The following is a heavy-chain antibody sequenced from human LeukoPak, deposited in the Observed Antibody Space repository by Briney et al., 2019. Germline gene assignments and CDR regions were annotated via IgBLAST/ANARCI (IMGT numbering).Heavy chain of an antibody. CDR2: ISAYNGNT. Sequence: VASVKVSCEASGYTFTSYGISWVRQAPGQGLEWMGWISAYNGNTNYAQKLQGRVTMTTDTSTSTAYMELRSLRSDDTAVYYCARATHSGHFDYWGQGTLVTVSS. J-gene: IGHJ4*02. CDR1: GYTFTSYG. V-gene: IGHV1-18*01. CDR3: ARATHSGHFDY. D-gene: IGHD6-19*01.